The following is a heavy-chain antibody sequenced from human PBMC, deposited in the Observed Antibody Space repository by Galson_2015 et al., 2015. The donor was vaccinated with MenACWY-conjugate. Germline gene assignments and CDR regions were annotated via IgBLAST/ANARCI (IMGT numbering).Heavy chain of an antibody. V-gene: IGHV3-53*01. CDR2: IYSGGST. D-gene: IGHD6-13*01. J-gene: IGHJ4*02. CDR3: ARDPPTAAGY. CDR1: GFTVSSRY. Sequence: SLRLSCAASGFTVSSRYMSWVRQAPGKGLEWVSFIYSGGSTYYAEPVKGRFTISRDNSRNTLYLQMNSLRAEDPAVYYCARDPPTAAGYWGQGTLVTVSS.